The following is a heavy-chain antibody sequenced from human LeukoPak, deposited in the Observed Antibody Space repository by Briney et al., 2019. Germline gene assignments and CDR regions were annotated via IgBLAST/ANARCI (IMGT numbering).Heavy chain of an antibody. J-gene: IGHJ4*02. CDR2: IYYSGST. D-gene: IGHD2-15*01. CDR1: GGSISSGGYY. V-gene: IGHV4-31*03. Sequence: PSQTLSLTCTVSGGSISSGGYYWSWIRQHPGKGLEWIGYIYYSGSTYYNPSLKSRVTISVDTSKNQFSLKLSSVTAADTAVYYCARAPGYCSGGSCYGFDYWGQGTLVTVSS. CDR3: ARAPGYCSGGSCYGFDY.